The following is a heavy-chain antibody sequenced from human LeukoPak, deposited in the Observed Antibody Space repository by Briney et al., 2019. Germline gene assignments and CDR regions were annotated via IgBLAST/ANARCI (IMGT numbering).Heavy chain of an antibody. J-gene: IGHJ3*02. D-gene: IGHD1-14*01. CDR1: GFTFSSYS. CDR2: ISSSSSYI. Sequence: GGSLRLSCAASGFTFSSYSMNWVRQAPGKGLEWVSSISSSSSYIYYADSVKGRFTISRDNAKNSLYLQMNSLRAEDTAVYYCARDRAPEAFDIWGQGAKVTVAS. CDR3: ARDRAPEAFDI. V-gene: IGHV3-21*01.